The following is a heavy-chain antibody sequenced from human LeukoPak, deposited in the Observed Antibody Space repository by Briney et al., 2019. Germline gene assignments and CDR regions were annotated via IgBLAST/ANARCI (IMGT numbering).Heavy chain of an antibody. D-gene: IGHD3-9*01. CDR2: INHSGST. J-gene: IGHJ6*02. V-gene: IGHV4-34*01. Sequence: SETLSFTCAVYGGSFSGYYWSWIRQPPGKGLEWIGEINHSGSTNYNPSLKSRVTISVDTSKNQFSLKLSSVTAADTAVYYCARVSLQYDILTGYHNYYYYGMDVWGQGTTVTVSS. CDR1: GGSFSGYY. CDR3: ARVSLQYDILTGYHNYYYYGMDV.